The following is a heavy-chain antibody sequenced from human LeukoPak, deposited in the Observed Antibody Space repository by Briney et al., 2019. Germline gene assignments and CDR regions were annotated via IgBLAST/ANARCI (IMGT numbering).Heavy chain of an antibody. CDR1: GFTFDDYA. D-gene: IGHD3-22*01. V-gene: IGHV3-9*01. J-gene: IGHJ5*02. Sequence: GGSLRLSCAASGFTFDDYAMHWVRQAPGKGLEWVSGISWNSGTIGYADSVKGRFTISRDNGKKSLFLQMNSLRAEDTALYYCAREGYYDSSGYYFGWFDPWGQGTLVTVSS. CDR2: ISWNSGTI. CDR3: AREGYYDSSGYYFGWFDP.